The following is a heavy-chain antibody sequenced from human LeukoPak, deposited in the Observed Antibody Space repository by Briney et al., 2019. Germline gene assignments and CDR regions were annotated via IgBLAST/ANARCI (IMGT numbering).Heavy chain of an antibody. V-gene: IGHV3-7*01. CDR3: ARDPYYYDSSETKDY. J-gene: IGHJ4*02. CDR2: IKQDGSEK. CDR1: GFTFSSYW. Sequence: GGSLRLSCAASGFTFSSYWMSWVRQAPGKGLEWVANIKQDGSEKYYVDSVKGRFTISRDNAKNSLYLQMNSLRAEDTAVYYCARDPYYYDSSETKDYWGQGTLVTVSS. D-gene: IGHD3-22*01.